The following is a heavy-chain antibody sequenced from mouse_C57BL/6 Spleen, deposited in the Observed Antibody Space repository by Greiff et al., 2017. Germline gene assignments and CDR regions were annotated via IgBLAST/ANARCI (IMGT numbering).Heavy chain of an antibody. CDR2: IRNKANGYTN. J-gene: IGHJ2*01. D-gene: IGHD3-2*01. V-gene: IGHV7-3*01. CDR1: GFTFTDYY. Sequence: EVQGVESGGGLVQPGGSLSLSCAASGFTFTDYYMSWVRQPPGKALELLGFIRNKANGYTNEYSASVKGRVTISRDNFESILYLLMQALRAEDSAASDLARYERDSFGDGSYYFDYQGHSTTLTVSS. CDR3: ARYERDSFGDGSYYFDY.